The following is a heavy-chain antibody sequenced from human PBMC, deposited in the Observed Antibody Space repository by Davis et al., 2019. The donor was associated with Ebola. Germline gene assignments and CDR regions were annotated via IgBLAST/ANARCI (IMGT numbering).Heavy chain of an antibody. CDR1: GFTFGDYV. J-gene: IGHJ3*01. D-gene: IGHD2/OR15-2a*01. CDR3: AKDNRNIWSEV. CDR2: GTSADT. V-gene: IGHV3-23*01. Sequence: GESLKISCAASGFTFGDYVMNWVRHAPRKGLEWVSTYGTSADTYYADSVKGRFTISRDNSKNTLYLQMNGLRVEDTAMYYCAKDNRNIWSEVWGQGTMVTVSS.